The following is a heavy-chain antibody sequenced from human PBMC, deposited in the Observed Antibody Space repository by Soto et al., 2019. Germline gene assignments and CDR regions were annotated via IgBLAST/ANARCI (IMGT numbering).Heavy chain of an antibody. V-gene: IGHV4-4*07. Sequence: QVQLQESGPGLVKPSETLSLTCTVSGGSISSYYWSWIRQPAGKGLEYIGRIYSSGSTNYNPSLISRVTMSADTSKNQSSLKLTSVTGADTAVYYCARGHGDYVDSWGQGTLVTVSS. D-gene: IGHD4-17*01. CDR2: IYSSGST. CDR3: ARGHGDYVDS. J-gene: IGHJ4*02. CDR1: GGSISSYY.